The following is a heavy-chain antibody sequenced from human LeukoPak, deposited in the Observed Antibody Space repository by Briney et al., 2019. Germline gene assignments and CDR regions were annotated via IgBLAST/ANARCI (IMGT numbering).Heavy chain of an antibody. CDR3: ARVGSTAEAGTPDY. D-gene: IGHD6-13*01. Sequence: SGGSLRLSCAPSGFTFSDYYMSWIRQAPGKGLEWLSYISPSGIHTPYADSVEGRFTVSRDNAKNSLSLELNSLRVDDTAIYYCARVGSTAEAGTPDYWGQGTLVTVSS. CDR2: ISPSGIHT. J-gene: IGHJ4*02. CDR1: GFTFSDYY. V-gene: IGHV3-11*06.